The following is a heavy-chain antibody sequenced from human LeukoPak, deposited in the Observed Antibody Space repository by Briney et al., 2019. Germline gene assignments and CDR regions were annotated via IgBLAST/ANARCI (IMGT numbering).Heavy chain of an antibody. D-gene: IGHD2-8*01. V-gene: IGHV4-31*02. J-gene: IGHJ3*01. CDR1: GGSFTSADYY. Sequence: PSQTLSLTCTVSGGSFTSADYYWTWIRQHPGKGLEWLAYLYYTGETSYNPFLKSRLTISVDTSQNQFSLPMTSVTAADTAVYYCARVMVVSANGEEVLAPPDAFDVWGQGTLVTVSA. CDR3: ARVMVVSANGEEVLAPPDAFDV. CDR2: LYYTGET.